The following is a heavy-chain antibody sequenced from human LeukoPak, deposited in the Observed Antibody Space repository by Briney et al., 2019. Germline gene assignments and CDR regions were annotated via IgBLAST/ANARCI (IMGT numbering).Heavy chain of an antibody. D-gene: IGHD3-3*01. Sequence: PSETLSLTCAVYGGSFSGYYWSWIRQPPGKGLEWIGEINHSGSTNYNPSLKSRVTISVDTSKNQFSLKLSSVTAADTAVYYCARGHDFWSGYPTSYYFDYCGQGTLVTVSS. V-gene: IGHV4-34*01. J-gene: IGHJ4*02. CDR3: ARGHDFWSGYPTSYYFDY. CDR2: INHSGST. CDR1: GGSFSGYY.